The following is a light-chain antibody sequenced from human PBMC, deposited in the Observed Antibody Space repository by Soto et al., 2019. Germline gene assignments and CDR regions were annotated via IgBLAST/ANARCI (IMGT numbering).Light chain of an antibody. J-gene: IGKJ1*01. V-gene: IGKV3-20*01. CDR3: KQYGSSPRT. CDR1: QSVSSSY. Sequence: EIVLTQSPGTLSLSPGERATLSCRASQSVSSSYLAWYQQKPGQTPRLIIYGASSRTTGNPDRFSGSGSGTDFTLTISILEPEDFAVYSGKQYGSSPRTFGQGTKVEIK. CDR2: GAS.